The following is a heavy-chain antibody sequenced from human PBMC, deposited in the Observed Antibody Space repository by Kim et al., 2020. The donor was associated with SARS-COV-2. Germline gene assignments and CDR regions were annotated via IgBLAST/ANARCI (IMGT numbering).Heavy chain of an antibody. J-gene: IGHJ5*02. V-gene: IGHV4-34*01. D-gene: IGHD5-18*01. CDR2: INHSGST. Sequence: SETLSLTCAVYGGSFSGYYWSWIRQPPGKGLEWIGEINHSGSTNYNPSLKSRVTISVDTSKNQFSLKLSSVTAADTAVYYCARISLTGYSYETNWFDPGGQGTLVTVSS. CDR1: GGSFSGYY. CDR3: ARISLTGYSYETNWFDP.